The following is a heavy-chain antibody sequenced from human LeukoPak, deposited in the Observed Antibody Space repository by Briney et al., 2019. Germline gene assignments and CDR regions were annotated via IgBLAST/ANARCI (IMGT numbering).Heavy chain of an antibody. V-gene: IGHV3-23*01. CDR3: ARVGYSYYYYYYMDV. CDR1: GFTFDSNA. D-gene: IGHD6-13*01. Sequence: GGSLRLSCAASGFTFDSNAMTWVRQAPGKGLECVSAITAGGDTTYYADSVKGRFTISRDNFKSTLYLQMNGLRAEDTAVYYCARVGYSYYYYYYMDVWGKGTTVTISS. CDR2: ITAGGDTT. J-gene: IGHJ6*03.